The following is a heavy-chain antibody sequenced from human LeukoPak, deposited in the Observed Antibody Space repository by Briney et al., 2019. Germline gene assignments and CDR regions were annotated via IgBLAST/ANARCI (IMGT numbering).Heavy chain of an antibody. CDR3: ARDPALDTAMIPFDY. J-gene: IGHJ4*02. CDR2: INPNSGGT. CDR1: GYTFTTYF. Sequence: ASVKVSCKASGYTFTTYFIHWERQAPGQGLEWMGWINPNSGGTNYAQKFQGRVTMTRDTSISTAYMELSRLRSDDTAVYYCARDPALDTAMIPFDYWGQGTLVTVSS. V-gene: IGHV1-2*02. D-gene: IGHD5-18*01.